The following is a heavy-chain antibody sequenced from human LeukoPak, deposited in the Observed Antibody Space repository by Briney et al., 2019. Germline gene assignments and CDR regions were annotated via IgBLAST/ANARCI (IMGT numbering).Heavy chain of an antibody. V-gene: IGHV3-74*01. J-gene: IGHJ4*02. CDR3: AKGGRGAVAVNFDY. Sequence: GGSLRLSCAASGFSFSRYWMHWVRQAPGKGLVWVSRIDKDGSSTFYADSVKGRFTISRDNAKNTLYLQMNSLRAEDTAVYYCAKGGRGAVAVNFDYWGQGTLVTVSS. CDR2: IDKDGSST. D-gene: IGHD6-19*01. CDR1: GFSFSRYW.